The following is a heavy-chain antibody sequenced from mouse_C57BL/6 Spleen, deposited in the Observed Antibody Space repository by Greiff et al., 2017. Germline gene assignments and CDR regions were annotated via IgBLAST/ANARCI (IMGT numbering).Heavy chain of an antibody. CDR1: GYTFTDYE. D-gene: IGHD1-1*01. V-gene: IGHV1-15*01. Sequence: QVQLQQSGAELVRPGASVTLSCKASGYTFTDYEMHWVKQTPVHGLEWIGAIDPETGGTAYNQKFKGKAILTADKSSSTAYMELRSLTSEDSAVYYWTRVTTVVSGVWGTGTTVTVSS. J-gene: IGHJ1*03. CDR2: IDPETGGT. CDR3: TRVTTVVSGV.